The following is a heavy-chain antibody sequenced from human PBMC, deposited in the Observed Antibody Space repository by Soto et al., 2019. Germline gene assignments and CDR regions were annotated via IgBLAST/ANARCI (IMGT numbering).Heavy chain of an antibody. CDR3: ARGYYYGSGRPTPGGMDV. Sequence: QVHLVQSVAEVKKPGASVKVSCKASGYTFTNYDINWVRQAPGQGLEWMGWISTYTGNTNYAQKLQGRDTITTDTSTSTAYMELRSLRSDDTAVYYCARGYYYGSGRPTPGGMDVWGQGTTVTVSS. CDR2: ISTYTGNT. D-gene: IGHD3-10*01. V-gene: IGHV1-18*01. CDR1: GYTFTNYD. J-gene: IGHJ6*02.